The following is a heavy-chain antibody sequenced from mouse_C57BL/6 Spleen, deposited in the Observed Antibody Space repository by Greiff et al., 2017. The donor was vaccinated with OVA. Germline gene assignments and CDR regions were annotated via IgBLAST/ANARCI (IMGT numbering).Heavy chain of an antibody. D-gene: IGHD2-4*01. Sequence: QVQLQQSGPELVKPGASVKISCKASGYAFSSSWMNWVKQRPGKGLEWIGRIYPGDGDTNYNGKFKGKATLAADKSSSTAYMQLSSLTSEDSAVYFSAEYRYDYDVYYAMDYWGQGTSVTVSS. CDR3: AEYRYDYDVYYAMDY. CDR1: GYAFSSSW. J-gene: IGHJ4*01. CDR2: IYPGDGDT. V-gene: IGHV1-82*01.